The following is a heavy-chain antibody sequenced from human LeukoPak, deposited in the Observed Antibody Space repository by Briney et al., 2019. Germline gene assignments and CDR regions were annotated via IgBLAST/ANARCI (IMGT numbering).Heavy chain of an antibody. V-gene: IGHV3-74*01. CDR2: INSDGSST. Sequence: PGGSLRLSCAASGFTFSSYWMHWVRQAPGKGLVWVSRINSDGSSTSYADSVKGRFTISRDNAKNTLYLQMNSLRAEDTAVYYCARGSHTTMIVVVITEHRGQGTLVTVSS. CDR3: ARGSHTTMIVVVITEH. J-gene: IGHJ1*01. D-gene: IGHD3-22*01. CDR1: GFTFSSYW.